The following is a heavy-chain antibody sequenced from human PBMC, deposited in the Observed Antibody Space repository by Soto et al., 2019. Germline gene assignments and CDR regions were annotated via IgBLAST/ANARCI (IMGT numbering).Heavy chain of an antibody. CDR3: AKDLSGYCSSTSCYGRDY. CDR1: GLTFSSYA. V-gene: IGHV3-23*01. J-gene: IGHJ4*02. D-gene: IGHD2-2*01. Sequence: GGSLRLSCAASGLTFSSYAMSWVRQAPGKGLEWVSAISGSGGSTYYADSVKGRFTISRDNSKNTLYLQMNSLRAEDTAVYYCAKDLSGYCSSTSCYGRDYWGQGTLVTVSS. CDR2: ISGSGGST.